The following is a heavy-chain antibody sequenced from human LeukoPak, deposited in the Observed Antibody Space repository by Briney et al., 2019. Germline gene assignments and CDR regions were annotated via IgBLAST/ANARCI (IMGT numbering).Heavy chain of an antibody. J-gene: IGHJ4*02. CDR2: IYYSGST. D-gene: IGHD1-1*01. V-gene: IGHV4-59*01. CDR1: GGSISSYY. CDR3: ARDSPVERLFDY. Sequence: KPSETLSLTCTVSGGSISSYYWSWIRQPPGKGLEWIGYIYYSGSTNYNPSLKSRVTISVDTSKNQFSLKLSSVTAVDTAVYYCARDSPVERLFDYWGQGTLVTVSS.